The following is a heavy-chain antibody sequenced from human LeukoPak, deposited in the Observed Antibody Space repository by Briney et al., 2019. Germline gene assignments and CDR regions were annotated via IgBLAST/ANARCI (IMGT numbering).Heavy chain of an antibody. Sequence: PGGSLRLSCAASGFTFSSYAMSWVRQATGKGLEWVSAIGTAGDTFYPGSVKGRFTISRENAKSSLYLQMNSLRAEDTAVYYCARQMTPHGNFDYWGQGTLVTVSS. J-gene: IGHJ4*02. D-gene: IGHD1-26*01. V-gene: IGHV3-13*01. CDR1: GFTFSSYA. CDR3: ARQMTPHGNFDY. CDR2: IGTAGDT.